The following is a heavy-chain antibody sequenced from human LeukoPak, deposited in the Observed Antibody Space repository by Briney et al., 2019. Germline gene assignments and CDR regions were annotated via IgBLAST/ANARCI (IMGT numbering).Heavy chain of an antibody. CDR3: ASPEGLLLDD. V-gene: IGHV3-48*01. CDR1: GFTFSSYN. Sequence: GGSLRLSCAASGFTFSSYNMNWVRQAPGKGLEWVSYISSGSSTVYYADSVKGRLSISRDNARNSLYLQMNGLRAEDTAVYYCASPEGLLLDDWGQGTLVTVSS. D-gene: IGHD2-21*02. J-gene: IGHJ4*02. CDR2: ISSGSSTV.